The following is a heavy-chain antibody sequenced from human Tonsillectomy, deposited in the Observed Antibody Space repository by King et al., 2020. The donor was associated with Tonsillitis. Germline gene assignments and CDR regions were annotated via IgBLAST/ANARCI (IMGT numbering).Heavy chain of an antibody. V-gene: IGHV4-34*01. CDR2: INHSGST. Sequence: VQLQQWGAGLLKPSETLSLTCAVYGGSFSGYYWSWIRQPPGKGLEWIGEINHSGSTNYNPSLKSRVTISVDTSKNQFSLKLSSVTAADTPVYYCARYFGSYELDPWGQGTLVTVSS. CDR3: ARYFGSYELDP. D-gene: IGHD2-21*01. J-gene: IGHJ5*02. CDR1: GGSFSGYY.